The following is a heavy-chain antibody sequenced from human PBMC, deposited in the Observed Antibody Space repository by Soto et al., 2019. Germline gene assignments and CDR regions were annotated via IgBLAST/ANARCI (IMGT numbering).Heavy chain of an antibody. D-gene: IGHD1-1*01. Sequence: GGSLRLSCVASGFTFNIYWMHWVRRAPGKGLEWVSRIDNDGSATTYADSVKGRFTISRDNAKNTLFLQMNTLRVDDTAVYYCARDNWNSYWGQGTLVTVSS. CDR3: ARDNWNSY. V-gene: IGHV3-74*01. J-gene: IGHJ4*02. CDR2: IDNDGSAT. CDR1: GFTFNIYW.